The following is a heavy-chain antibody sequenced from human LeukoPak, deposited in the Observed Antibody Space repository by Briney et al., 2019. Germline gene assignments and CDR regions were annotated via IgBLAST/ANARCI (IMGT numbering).Heavy chain of an antibody. CDR2: ISGSGGDT. D-gene: IGHD6-19*01. Sequence: GGSLRLSCAASGFIFRNYAMSWVRQAPGKGLERVSGISGSGGDTDYADSVKGRFTISRDDSKNTLHLQMSSLRAEDTAVYYCARAVFRGSFYFDYWGQGSLVTVSS. J-gene: IGHJ4*02. CDR1: GFIFRNYA. V-gene: IGHV3-23*01. CDR3: ARAVFRGSFYFDY.